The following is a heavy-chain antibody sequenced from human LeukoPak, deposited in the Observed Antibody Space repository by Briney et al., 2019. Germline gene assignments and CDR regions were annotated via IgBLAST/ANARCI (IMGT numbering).Heavy chain of an antibody. CDR2: INPNSGGT. J-gene: IGHJ4*02. Sequence: ASVKVCCKASGYTFTGYYMHWVRQAPGQGLEWMGWINPNSGGTNYAQKFQGRVTMTRDTSISTAYMELSRLRSDDTAVYYCAREAKYYDSSGYYLPSADYWGQGTLVTVSS. CDR3: AREAKYYDSSGYYLPSADY. V-gene: IGHV1-2*02. D-gene: IGHD3-22*01. CDR1: GYTFTGYY.